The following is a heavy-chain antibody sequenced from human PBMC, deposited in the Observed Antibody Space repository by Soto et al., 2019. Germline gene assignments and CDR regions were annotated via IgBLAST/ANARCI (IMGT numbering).Heavy chain of an antibody. V-gene: IGHV1-8*01. Sequence: QVQLVQSGAEVKKPGASVKVSCKASGYTFTSYDINWVRQATGQGHAWMGWMNPNSGNTGYAQKFQGRVTMTRNTSTSTAYMDLSSLRSNGTAVYYSAGCNVLRYLGCLGYPRSGTLDVWGKGTTVTVSS. CDR1: GYTFTSYD. J-gene: IGHJ6*04. CDR3: AGCNVLRYLGCLGYPRSGTLDV. D-gene: IGHD3-9*01. CDR2: MNPNSGNT.